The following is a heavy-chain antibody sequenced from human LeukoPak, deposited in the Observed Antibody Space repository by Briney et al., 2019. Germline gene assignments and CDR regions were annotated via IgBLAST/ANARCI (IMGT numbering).Heavy chain of an antibody. CDR3: ARDPMVRGPEYDY. D-gene: IGHD3-10*01. CDR1: GYTFTSYD. CDR2: MSPNSGNT. J-gene: IGHJ4*02. Sequence: ASVKVSCKASGYTFTSYDINWVRQATGQGLEWMGWMSPNSGNTGYAQKFQGRVTMTRNTSISTAYMELSSLRSEDTAVYYCARDPMVRGPEYDYWGQGTLVTVSS. V-gene: IGHV1-8*01.